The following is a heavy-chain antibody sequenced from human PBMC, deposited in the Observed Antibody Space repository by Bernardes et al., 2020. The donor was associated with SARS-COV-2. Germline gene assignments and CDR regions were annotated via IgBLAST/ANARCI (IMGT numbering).Heavy chain of an antibody. V-gene: IGHV3-30*03. Sequence: GSLRLSCTASGYTFSNYGMHWVRQAPGKGLEWVAVISHSGRNTYYADSVKGRVTISRENSKNTLYLEMNRLIPEDTAVYYWARDVFNVVAVGADWGQGTLVTVSS. J-gene: IGHJ4*02. CDR3: ARDVFNVVAVGAD. D-gene: IGHD2-15*01. CDR1: GYTFSNYG. CDR2: ISHSGRNT.